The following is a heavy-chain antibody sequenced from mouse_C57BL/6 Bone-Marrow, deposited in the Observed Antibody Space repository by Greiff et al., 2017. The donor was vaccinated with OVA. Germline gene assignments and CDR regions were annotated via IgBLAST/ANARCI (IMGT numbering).Heavy chain of an antibody. CDR1: GYTFTDYY. D-gene: IGHD1-1*01. CDR2: INPYNGGT. CDR3: ARGEGTTVVDYFDY. V-gene: IGHV1-19*01. Sequence: VQLQQSGPVLVKPGASVKMSCKASGYTFTDYYMNWVKQSHGKSLEWIGVINPYNGGTSYNQKFKGKATLTVDKSSSTAYMELNSLTSEDSAVYYCARGEGTTVVDYFDYWGQGTTLTVSS. J-gene: IGHJ2*01.